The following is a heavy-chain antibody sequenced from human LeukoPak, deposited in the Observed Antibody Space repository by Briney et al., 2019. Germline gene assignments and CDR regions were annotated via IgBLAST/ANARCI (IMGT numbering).Heavy chain of an antibody. Sequence: SETLSLTCAVSGGSISSGGYSWSWIRQPPGKGLEWIGYIYHSGSTYYNPSLRSRVTISVDKSKNQFSLKLSSVTAGDTAVYYCARAVLLWFGESSNWSDPWGQGTLVTVSS. CDR1: GGSISSGGYS. V-gene: IGHV4-30-2*01. CDR3: ARAVLLWFGESSNWSDP. D-gene: IGHD3-10*01. J-gene: IGHJ5*02. CDR2: IYHSGST.